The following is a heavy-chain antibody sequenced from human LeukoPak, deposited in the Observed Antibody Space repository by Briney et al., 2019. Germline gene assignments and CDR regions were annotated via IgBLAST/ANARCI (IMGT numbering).Heavy chain of an antibody. Sequence: SETLSLTCTVSGGSISTSNYYWGWIRQAPGKGLEWIGSIYNGGGTHYNPSLKSRVTISIDTSKNQFSLNLSSVTAADTAVYYCARYMSSTAQDYWGQGTLVTVSS. CDR1: GGSISTSNYY. CDR2: IYNGGGT. J-gene: IGHJ4*02. D-gene: IGHD5-18*01. V-gene: IGHV4-39*01. CDR3: ARYMSSTAQDY.